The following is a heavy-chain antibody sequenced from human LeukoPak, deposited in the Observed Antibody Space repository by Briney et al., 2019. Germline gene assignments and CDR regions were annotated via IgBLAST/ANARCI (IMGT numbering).Heavy chain of an antibody. J-gene: IGHJ4*02. CDR1: GFTFTTYG. D-gene: IGHD3-22*01. CDR2: IYPDGINK. Sequence: GGSLRLSCAASGFTFTTYGMHWVRQAPGKGLEWVACIYPDGINKDYADSVKGRFIISRDNSKNTLYLQMNSLRAEDTAVYYCAREGYYDSSGRPHYFDYWGQGTLVTVSS. V-gene: IGHV3-30*19. CDR3: AREGYYDSSGRPHYFDY.